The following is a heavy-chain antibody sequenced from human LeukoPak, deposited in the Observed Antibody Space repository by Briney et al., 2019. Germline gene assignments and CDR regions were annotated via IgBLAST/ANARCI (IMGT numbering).Heavy chain of an antibody. CDR1: GGSISSGSYY. CDR3: ARDKELGWPFDY. Sequence: PSQTLSLTCTVSGGSISSGSYYWSWIRQPAGKGLEWIGRIYTSGSTNYNPSLKSRVTISVDTSKNQFSLKLSSVTAADTAVYYCARDKELGWPFDYWGQGTLVTVSS. D-gene: IGHD6-19*01. J-gene: IGHJ4*02. CDR2: IYTSGST. V-gene: IGHV4-61*02.